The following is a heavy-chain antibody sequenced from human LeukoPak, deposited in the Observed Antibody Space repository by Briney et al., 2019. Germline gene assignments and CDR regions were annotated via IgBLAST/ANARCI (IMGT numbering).Heavy chain of an antibody. V-gene: IGHV1-8*03. CDR1: GYTFTRND. Sequence: ASVKVSCKTSGYTFTRNDINWVRQATGQGLEWMGWMNPNGGNSGYAQKFQGRVTITRDNSISTAYMELNSLTSEDTAVYYCARAISDSTGYYAYYFDSWGQGTLVTVSS. CDR2: MNPNGGNS. J-gene: IGHJ4*02. CDR3: ARAISDSTGYYAYYFDS. D-gene: IGHD3-22*01.